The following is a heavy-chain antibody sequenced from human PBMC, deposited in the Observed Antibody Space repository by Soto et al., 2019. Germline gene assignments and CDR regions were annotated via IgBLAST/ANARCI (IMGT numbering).Heavy chain of an antibody. D-gene: IGHD3-10*01. J-gene: IGHJ4*02. Sequence: QVQLVESGGGVVQPGRSLRLSCAASGFTFSSYAMHWVRQAPGEGLEWVAVISYDGSNKYYADSVKGRFTISRDNSKNTLYLQMNSLRAEDTAVYYCARAWGAFITMVPTDYWGQGTLVTVSS. CDR1: GFTFSSYA. CDR2: ISYDGSNK. V-gene: IGHV3-30-3*01. CDR3: ARAWGAFITMVPTDY.